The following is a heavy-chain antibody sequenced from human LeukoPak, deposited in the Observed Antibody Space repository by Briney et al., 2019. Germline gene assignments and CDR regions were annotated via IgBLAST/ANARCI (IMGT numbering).Heavy chain of an antibody. D-gene: IGHD6-19*01. CDR2: INPNSGGT. CDR3: ASLVTGIEY. J-gene: IGHJ4*02. CDR1: GYIFTGYY. V-gene: IGHV1-2*02. Sequence: ASVKVSCKASGYIFTGYYMHWVRQAPGQGLEWMGWINPNSGGTNYAQKFQGRVTITRDTSISIAYMELNSLRSDDTAVYYCASLVTGIEYWGQGTLVTVSS.